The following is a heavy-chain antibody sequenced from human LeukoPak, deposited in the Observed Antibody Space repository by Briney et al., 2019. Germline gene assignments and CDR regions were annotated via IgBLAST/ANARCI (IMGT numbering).Heavy chain of an antibody. CDR3: ARVDYGDYSKDFDY. V-gene: IGHV4-34*01. CDR1: GGSFSGYY. D-gene: IGHD4-17*01. CDR2: INHSGST. J-gene: IGHJ4*02. Sequence: PSETLSLTCAVYGGSFSGYYRSWIRQPPGKGLEWIGEINHSGSTNYNPSLKSRVTMSVDTSKNQFPLKMNSMTAADTAVYYCARVDYGDYSKDFDYWGQGTLVTVSS.